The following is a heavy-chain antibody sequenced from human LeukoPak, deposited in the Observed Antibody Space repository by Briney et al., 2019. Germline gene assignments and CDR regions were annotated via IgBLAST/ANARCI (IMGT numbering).Heavy chain of an antibody. CDR1: GFTFSGSA. D-gene: IGHD6-13*01. CDR3: TRGVYQLLYFDY. CDR2: IRSKANSYAT. V-gene: IGHV3-73*01. J-gene: IGHJ4*02. Sequence: GGSLRLSCAASGFTFSGSAMHWVRQASGKGLEWVGRIRSKANSYATAYAASVKGRFTISRDDSKNTAYLQMNSLKTDDTAVYYCTRGVYQLLYFDYWGQGALVTVSS.